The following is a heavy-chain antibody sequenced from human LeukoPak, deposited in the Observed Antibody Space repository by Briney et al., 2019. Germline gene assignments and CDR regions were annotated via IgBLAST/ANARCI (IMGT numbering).Heavy chain of an antibody. V-gene: IGHV4-39*01. CDR2: IYYSGST. D-gene: IGHD3-10*01. CDR3: ARPSGSITMVREGFDY. CDR1: GGSISSSSYY. Sequence: SETLSLTCTVSGGSISSSSYYWGWIRQPPGKGLEWIGSIYYSGSTYYNPSLKSRVTISVDTSKNQFSLKLSSVTAADTAVYYCARPSGSITMVREGFDYWGQGTLVTVSS. J-gene: IGHJ4*02.